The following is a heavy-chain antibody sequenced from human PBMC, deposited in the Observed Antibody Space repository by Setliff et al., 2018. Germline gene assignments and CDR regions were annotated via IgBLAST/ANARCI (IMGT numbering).Heavy chain of an antibody. CDR3: ARASKGLYCGSDCFYTFDS. J-gene: IGHJ4*02. CDR2: INQDGSGK. V-gene: IGHV3-7*01. Sequence: PGGSLRLSCAASGFTFSSFWMAWVRQSPGRGLEWVANINQDGSGKYYVDSVKGRFTISRDNAKNSLSLQMNGLRAEDTSVYYCARASKGLYCGSDCFYTFDSWGPGTLVTVSS. CDR1: GFTFSSFW. D-gene: IGHD2-21*02.